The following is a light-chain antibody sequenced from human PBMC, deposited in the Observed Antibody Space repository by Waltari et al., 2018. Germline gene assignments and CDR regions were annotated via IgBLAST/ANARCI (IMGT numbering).Light chain of an antibody. J-gene: IGKJ1*01. CDR1: QSVRRF. V-gene: IGKV3-20*01. CDR2: DAS. Sequence: EIVLTQSPGTLSLSPGERATLSCRASQSVRRFLAWYQQKPGQASRLLIYDASSRATGIPDRFSGSGFGTDFSLTISRLEPEDFAVYYCQKYGSLPATFGQGTKVEIK. CDR3: QKYGSLPAT.